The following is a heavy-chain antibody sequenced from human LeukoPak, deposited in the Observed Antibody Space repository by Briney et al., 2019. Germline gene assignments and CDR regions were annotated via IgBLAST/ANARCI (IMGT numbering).Heavy chain of an antibody. CDR3: ARDKTGDYGDLNWFDP. J-gene: IGHJ5*02. V-gene: IGHV4-4*07. D-gene: IGHD4-17*01. CDR2: IYSSGST. Sequence: SETLSLTCTVSGGSISSYYWSWMRQPAGKGLEWIGRIYSSGSTKYNPSLKSRVTMSVDTSKNQFSLRLSSVTAADTAVYYCARDKTGDYGDLNWFDPWGQGTLVTVSS. CDR1: GGSISSYY.